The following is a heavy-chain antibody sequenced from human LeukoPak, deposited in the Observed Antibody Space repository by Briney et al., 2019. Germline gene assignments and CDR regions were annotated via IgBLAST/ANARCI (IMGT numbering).Heavy chain of an antibody. CDR3: TTEPPMDFFVVLPA. D-gene: IGHD2-2*01. J-gene: IGHJ5*02. V-gene: IGHV3-48*03. CDR1: GFTFSSYE. Sequence: PGGSLRLSCAASGFTFSSYEMNWVRQAPGKGLEWVSYISSSGSTIYYADSVKGRFTISRDNAKNSLYLQMNSLKTEDTAVYYCTTEPPMDFFVVLPAWGQGTLVTVSS. CDR2: ISSSGSTI.